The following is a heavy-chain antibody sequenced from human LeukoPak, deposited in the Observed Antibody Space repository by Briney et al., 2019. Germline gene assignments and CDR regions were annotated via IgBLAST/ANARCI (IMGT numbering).Heavy chain of an antibody. Sequence: KPSETLSLTCIVSGCTISTYYWSWIRQPPGKGLEWIGYTNYSGSTNYNPSLKSRLTISIDTYKNQYSLRLSSVTAADTAVYYRAREHCSSTCYYDFWGQGTMVTVSS. CDR3: AREHCSSTCYYDF. J-gene: IGHJ4*02. V-gene: IGHV4-59*01. D-gene: IGHD2-2*01. CDR1: GCTISTYY. CDR2: TNYSGST.